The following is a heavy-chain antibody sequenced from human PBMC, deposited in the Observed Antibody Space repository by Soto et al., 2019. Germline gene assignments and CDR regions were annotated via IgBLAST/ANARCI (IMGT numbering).Heavy chain of an antibody. Sequence: RSETLSLTCNVSGDSFSTFYRSWLRLPPGKGLEWIGYLHGSGNSGYHPSLENRVSIGLGRSANQFSLKLSSVRAPATAIYYCARGTRALITSFFPSWGQGLPVTVSS. V-gene: IGHV4-59*01. CDR2: LHGSGNS. CDR1: GDSFSTFY. D-gene: IGHD1-20*01. CDR3: ARGTRALITSFFPS. J-gene: IGHJ5*02.